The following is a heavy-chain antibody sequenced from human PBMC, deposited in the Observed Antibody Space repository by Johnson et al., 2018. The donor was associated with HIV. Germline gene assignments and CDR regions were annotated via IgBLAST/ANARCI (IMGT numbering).Heavy chain of an antibody. D-gene: IGHD3-3*01. Sequence: EVQLVESVGGLVQPGGSLRLSCAASGFTFNSYAMHWVRQAPGKGLASVSAITSNGGSTYYANSVKGRFTISRDNSKNTLYLQMGGRRDEDMAVYYCARARITILGVVLGADAFDIWGQGTMVTVSS. CDR1: GFTFNSYA. CDR2: ITSNGGST. V-gene: IGHV3-64*01. CDR3: ARARITILGVVLGADAFDI. J-gene: IGHJ3*02.